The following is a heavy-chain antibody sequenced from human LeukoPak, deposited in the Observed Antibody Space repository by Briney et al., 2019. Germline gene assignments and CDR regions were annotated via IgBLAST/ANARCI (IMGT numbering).Heavy chain of an antibody. CDR2: ISWHGSTT. D-gene: IGHD3-22*01. CDR1: GFTFDDYT. V-gene: IGHV3-43*01. CDR3: AKDIGDSIGYNYFDS. Sequence: GGSLRLSCAASGFTFDDYTMHWVRRAPGKGLEWVSVISWHGSTTKYADSVRGRFTISRDHRKTSLSLQMNSLRPEDTALYYCAKDIGDSIGYNYFDSWGQGTLVTVSS. J-gene: IGHJ4*02.